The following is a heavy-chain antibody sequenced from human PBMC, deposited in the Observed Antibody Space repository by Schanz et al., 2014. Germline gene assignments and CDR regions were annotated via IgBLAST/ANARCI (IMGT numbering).Heavy chain of an antibody. CDR3: ARDGVAATTDFEY. J-gene: IGHJ4*02. V-gene: IGHV3-66*01. CDR2: IYGGGIT. D-gene: IGHD1-1*01. CDR1: GFTVSSNY. Sequence: EVQLVESGGGLVQPGGSLRLSCAASGFTVSSNYMSWVRQAPGKGLEWVSVIYGGGITYYADSVKGRFTISRDSSRNTLYLQKNSLRAEDTAVYYCARDGVAATTDFEYWGQGALVTVSS.